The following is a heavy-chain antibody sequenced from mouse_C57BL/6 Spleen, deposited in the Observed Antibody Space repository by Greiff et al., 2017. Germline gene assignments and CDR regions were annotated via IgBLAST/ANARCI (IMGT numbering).Heavy chain of an antibody. CDR3: ARGCYWYFDV. V-gene: IGHV1-18*01. CDR2: INPNNGGT. CDR1: GYTFTDYY. J-gene: IGHJ1*03. Sequence: VQLQQSGPELVKPGASVKIPCKASGYTFTDYYMDWVKQSHGKSLEWIGDINPNNGGTIYNQKFKGKATLTVDKSSSTAYMELRSLTSEDTAVYYCARGCYWYFDVWGTGTTVTVSS.